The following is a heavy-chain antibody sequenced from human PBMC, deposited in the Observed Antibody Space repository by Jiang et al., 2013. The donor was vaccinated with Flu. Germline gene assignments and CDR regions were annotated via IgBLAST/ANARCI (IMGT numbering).Heavy chain of an antibody. CDR1: GDSVSSNSAA. V-gene: IGHV6-1*01. D-gene: IGHD3-22*01. Sequence: SQTLSLTCAISGDSVSSNSAAWNWIRQSPSRGLEWLGRTYYRSKWYNDYAISVKSRLTINPDTSKNQFSLQLNSVTPEDTAVYYCARDLYHSITLKIVVPRDYYGMDVWGQGTTVTVSS. CDR2: TYYRSKWYN. J-gene: IGHJ6*02. CDR3: ARDLYHSITLKIVVPRDYYGMDV.